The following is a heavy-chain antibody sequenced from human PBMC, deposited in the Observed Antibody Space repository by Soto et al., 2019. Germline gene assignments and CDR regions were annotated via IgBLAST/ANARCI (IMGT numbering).Heavy chain of an antibody. J-gene: IGHJ4*01. CDR2: INAGNGDT. CDR1: GYTFTNYT. Sequence: ASVKVSCKASGYTFTNYTIHWVRQAPGQRLEWMGWINAGNGDTKYSQKFQGRFTISRDKSKNTVYLQMNNLRAEDSAVYYCARDYYDNNGYYFFAQWGHGTLVTVSS. V-gene: IGHV1-3*01. CDR3: ARDYYDNNGYYFFAQ. D-gene: IGHD3-22*01.